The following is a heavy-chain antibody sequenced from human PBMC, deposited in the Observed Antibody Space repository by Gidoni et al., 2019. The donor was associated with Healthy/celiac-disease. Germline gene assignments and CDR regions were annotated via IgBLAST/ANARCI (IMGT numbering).Heavy chain of an antibody. Sequence: EVQLVESGGGLVQPGGSLRLSCAASGFTFSSYAMSWVRQAPGKGLEWGSAISGSGGSTYYADSVKGRFTISRDNSKNTLYLQMNSLRAEDTAVYYCAKSQVCSSTSCYTGWFDPWGQGTLVTVSS. D-gene: IGHD2-2*02. CDR1: GFTFSSYA. CDR3: AKSQVCSSTSCYTGWFDP. J-gene: IGHJ5*02. CDR2: ISGSGGST. V-gene: IGHV3-23*04.